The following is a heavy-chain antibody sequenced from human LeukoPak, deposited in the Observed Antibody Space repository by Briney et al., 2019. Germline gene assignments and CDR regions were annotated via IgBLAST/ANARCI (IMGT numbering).Heavy chain of an antibody. Sequence: PSETLSLTCTVSGGSISTYYWSWIRQPPGKGLEWIGYIYTSGSTDYNPSLKCRVTISLAASNTHFSLNLNSVTAAATAGYICSRSRGRKVTPFDYWGQGILVTVSS. CDR3: SRSRGRKVTPFDY. J-gene: IGHJ4*02. D-gene: IGHD3-10*01. CDR1: GGSISTYY. V-gene: IGHV4-4*09. CDR2: IYTSGST.